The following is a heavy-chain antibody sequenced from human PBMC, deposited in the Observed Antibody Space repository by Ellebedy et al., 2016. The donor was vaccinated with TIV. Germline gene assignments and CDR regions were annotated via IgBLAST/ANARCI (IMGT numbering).Heavy chain of an antibody. J-gene: IGHJ4*02. CDR3: AKESRDGNNYFFDY. V-gene: IGHV3-30*18. CDR2: TSYDGSSK. D-gene: IGHD5-24*01. Sequence: GGSLRLSXAASGFTFSRYGMHWVRQAPGKGLEWVAVTSYDGSSKDYADSAKGRFSISRDNSQNKLLLQMNSLRAEDTAVYYCAKESRDGNNYFFDYWGQGTLVTVSS. CDR1: GFTFSRYG.